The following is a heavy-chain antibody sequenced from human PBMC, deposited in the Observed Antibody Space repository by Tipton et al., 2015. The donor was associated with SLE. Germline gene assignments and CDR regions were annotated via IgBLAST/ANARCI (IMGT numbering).Heavy chain of an antibody. Sequence: QSGPEVKKPGASVKVSCKASGYTFTSYDINWVRQATGQGLEWMGWMNPNSGNTGYAQKFQGRVTMTRNTSISTAYMELSSLRSEDTAVYYGARVVGLDDAFDIWGQGTMVTVSS. J-gene: IGHJ3*02. D-gene: IGHD3-3*01. CDR1: GYTFTSYD. CDR3: ARVVGLDDAFDI. V-gene: IGHV1-8*01. CDR2: MNPNSGNT.